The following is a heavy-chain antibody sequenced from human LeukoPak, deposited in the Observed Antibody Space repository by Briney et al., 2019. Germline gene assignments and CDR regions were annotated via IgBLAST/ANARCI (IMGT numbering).Heavy chain of an antibody. Sequence: GGSLRLSCAASGFTFSSYAMNWVRQAPGKGLEWVSGTSGSGGSTFYADSVKGRFTMSRDNSKNTLYLQMNSLGAEDTAVYYCAKSGGYSYVENFDYWGQGTLVTVSS. CDR3: AKSGGYSYVENFDY. D-gene: IGHD5-18*01. V-gene: IGHV3-23*01. CDR1: GFTFSSYA. CDR2: TSGSGGST. J-gene: IGHJ4*02.